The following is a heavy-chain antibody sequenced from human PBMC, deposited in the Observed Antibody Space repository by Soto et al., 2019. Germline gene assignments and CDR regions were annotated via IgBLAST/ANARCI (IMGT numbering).Heavy chain of an antibody. J-gene: IGHJ4*02. CDR2: INHSGST. D-gene: IGHD6-6*01. CDR3: AKPSRFDS. Sequence: SETLSLTCAVYGGSFRGYYWSWIRQPPGKGLEWIGEINHSGSTNYNPSLKSRVTISVDTSKNQFSLKLNSVTAADTAVYYCAKPSRFDSWGQGTLVPVSS. CDR1: GGSFRGYY. V-gene: IGHV4-34*01.